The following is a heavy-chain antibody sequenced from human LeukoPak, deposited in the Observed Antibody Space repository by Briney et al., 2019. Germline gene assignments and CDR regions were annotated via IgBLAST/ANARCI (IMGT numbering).Heavy chain of an antibody. J-gene: IGHJ6*03. CDR3: ARDTGMTSHYMDV. CDR2: IWYDGSNK. V-gene: IGHV3-33*01. Sequence: PGGSLRLSCAASGFTFSSYGMHWVRQAPGKGLEWVAVIWYDGSNKYYADSVKGRFTISRDNSKNTLYLQMNSLRAEDTAVYYCARDTGMTSHYMDVWGKGTTVTVSS. D-gene: IGHD1-14*01. CDR1: GFTFSSYG.